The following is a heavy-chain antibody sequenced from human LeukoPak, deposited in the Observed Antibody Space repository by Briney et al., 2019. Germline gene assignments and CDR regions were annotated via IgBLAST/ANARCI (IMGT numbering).Heavy chain of an antibody. Sequence: HPGGSLRLSCAASGFTFSSYGMHWVRQAPGKGLEWVAVISYDGSNKYYADSVKGRFTISRDNSKNTLYLQMNSLRAEDTAVYYCAKELRGASYYFDYWDQGTLVTVSS. D-gene: IGHD1-26*01. CDR2: ISYDGSNK. CDR3: AKELRGASYYFDY. J-gene: IGHJ4*02. V-gene: IGHV3-30*18. CDR1: GFTFSSYG.